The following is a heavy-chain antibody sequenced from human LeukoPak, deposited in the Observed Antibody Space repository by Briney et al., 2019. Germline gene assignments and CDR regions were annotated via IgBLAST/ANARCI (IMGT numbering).Heavy chain of an antibody. Sequence: GRSLRLSCAASGFTFSRYGLHWVRQAPGKGLEWVAVIANDGKDKKYADSVKGRFTISRDNSKSTLHLQMNSLRAEDTAMYYCAKDPQVGAAAYYFDSWGQGTLVTVSS. J-gene: IGHJ4*02. V-gene: IGHV3-30*18. D-gene: IGHD2-2*01. CDR2: IANDGKDK. CDR3: AKDPQVGAAAYYFDS. CDR1: GFTFSRYG.